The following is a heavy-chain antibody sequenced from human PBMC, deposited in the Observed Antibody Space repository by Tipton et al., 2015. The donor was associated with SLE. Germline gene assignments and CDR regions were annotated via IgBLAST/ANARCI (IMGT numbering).Heavy chain of an antibody. V-gene: IGHV4-59*01. CDR3: ARDNGGSYYDPTP. CDR2: IYYSGST. Sequence: TLSLTCTVSGGSISSYYWSWIRQPPGKGLEWIGYIYYSGSTNYNPSLKSRVTISVDTSKNQFSLKLSSVTAADTAVYYCARDNGGSYYDPTPWGQGTLVTVSS. CDR1: GGSISSYY. J-gene: IGHJ5*02. D-gene: IGHD1-26*01.